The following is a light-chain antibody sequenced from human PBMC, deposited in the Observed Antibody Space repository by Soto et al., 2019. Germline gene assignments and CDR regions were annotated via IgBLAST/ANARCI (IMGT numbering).Light chain of an antibody. CDR3: CAYAGTYTV. J-gene: IGLJ2*01. CDR1: SSDVGGYNY. CDR2: DVS. Sequence: QSALTQPRSVSGSPGQSVTISCTGTSSDVGGYNYVSWYQQHPGKAPKLMIYDVSQRPSGVPDRFSGSKSGNTASLTISGLQYEDEADYYCCAYAGTYTVFGGGTKLTVL. V-gene: IGLV2-11*01.